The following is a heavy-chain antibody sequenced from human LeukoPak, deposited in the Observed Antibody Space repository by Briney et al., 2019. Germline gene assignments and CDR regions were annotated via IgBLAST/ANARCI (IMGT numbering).Heavy chain of an antibody. CDR3: ARLGGDSSGYYPIWYFDL. CDR1: GFTFSSYG. CDR2: ISYDGGNK. J-gene: IGHJ2*01. D-gene: IGHD3-22*01. V-gene: IGHV3-30*03. Sequence: GGSLRLSCAASGFTFSSYGMHWVRQAPGKGLEWVAVISYDGGNKFYADSVRGRFTISRDNSKNTLYLQVNSLRAEDTAVYYCARLGGDSSGYYPIWYFDLWGRGTLVTVSS.